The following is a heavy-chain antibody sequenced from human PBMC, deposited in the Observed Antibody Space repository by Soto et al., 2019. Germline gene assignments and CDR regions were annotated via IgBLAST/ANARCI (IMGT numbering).Heavy chain of an antibody. V-gene: IGHV4-59*01. CDR3: AREGKGDFWSGSIGYYYYGMHV. Sequence: SETLSLTCTVSGGSISSYYWSWIRQPPGKGLEWIGYIYYSGSTNYNPSLKSRVTISVDTSKNQFSLKLSSVTAADTAVYYCAREGKGDFWSGSIGYYYYGMHVCGQGTTVTVS. CDR2: IYYSGST. D-gene: IGHD3-3*01. J-gene: IGHJ6*02. CDR1: GGSISSYY.